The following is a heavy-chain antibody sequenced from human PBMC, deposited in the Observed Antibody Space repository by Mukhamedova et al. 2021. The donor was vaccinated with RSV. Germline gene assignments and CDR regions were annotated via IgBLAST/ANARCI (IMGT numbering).Heavy chain of an antibody. CDR2: INTNTGNP. CDR3: ARTIAAAGTAADY. Sequence: MNWVRQAPGQGLEWMGWINTNTGNPMYAQGFTGRFVFSLDTSVSTAYLQISSLKAEDTAVYYCARTIAAAGTAADYWGQGTLVTV. V-gene: IGHV7-4-1*02. J-gene: IGHJ4*02. D-gene: IGHD6-13*01.